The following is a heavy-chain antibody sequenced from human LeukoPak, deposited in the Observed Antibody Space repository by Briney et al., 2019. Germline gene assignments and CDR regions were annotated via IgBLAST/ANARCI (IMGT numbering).Heavy chain of an antibody. V-gene: IGHV3-23*01. J-gene: IGHJ4*02. D-gene: IGHD4/OR15-4a*01. CDR3: ARDVDYANPRHDY. CDR2: IRGDGVTT. Sequence: GGSLRLSCAASGFTFSSHGMNWVRQAPGKGLEWVSGIRGDGVTTYYADSVKGRFTISRDNSKNTLYLQMNSLRAEDTAVYYCARDVDYANPRHDYWGQGTLVTVSS. CDR1: GFTFSSHG.